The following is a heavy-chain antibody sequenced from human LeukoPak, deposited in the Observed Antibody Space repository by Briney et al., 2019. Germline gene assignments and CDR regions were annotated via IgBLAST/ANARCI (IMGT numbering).Heavy chain of an antibody. CDR2: LGGRGVLT. V-gene: IGHV3-23*01. CDR3: ARRDVSGYYALDS. CDR1: GFTFSNYA. D-gene: IGHD3-22*01. J-gene: IGHJ4*02. Sequence: HPGGSLRLSCAASGFTFSNYAMSWVRQAPGKGLEWVSTLGGRGVLTYYADSVRGRYTVSRDNSKNTLYLQMNSLRAEDTAVYYCARRDVSGYYALDSWGQGFLVTASS.